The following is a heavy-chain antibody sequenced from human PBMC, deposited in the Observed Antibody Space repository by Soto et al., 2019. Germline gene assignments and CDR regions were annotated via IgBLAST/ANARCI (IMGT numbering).Heavy chain of an antibody. D-gene: IGHD5-18*01. V-gene: IGHV3-74*01. Sequence: EVQLVESGGGLVQPGGSLRLSCAASGFTFSSYWMHWVRQAPGKGLVWVSRINSDGSSSSYADSVKGRFTISRDNAKNTLYLQMNSLRAEVTAVYYCAPALGGYSYGFDYWGQGTLVTVSS. CDR3: APALGGYSYGFDY. J-gene: IGHJ4*02. CDR2: INSDGSSS. CDR1: GFTFSSYW.